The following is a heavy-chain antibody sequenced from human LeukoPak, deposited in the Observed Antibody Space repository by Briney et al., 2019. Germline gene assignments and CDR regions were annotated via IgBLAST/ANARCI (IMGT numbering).Heavy chain of an antibody. J-gene: IGHJ4*02. CDR1: GFSFSSYG. CDR3: AKGGELRVGQLAHFDY. V-gene: IGHV3-30*02. CDR2: IRYDGSNK. D-gene: IGHD6-13*01. Sequence: GGSLRLSCAASGFSFSSYGMHWVRQAPGKGLEWVAFIRYDGSNKYYADSVKGRFTISRDNSKNTLYLQMNSLRAEDTAVYYCAKGGELRVGQLAHFDYWGQGTLVTVSS.